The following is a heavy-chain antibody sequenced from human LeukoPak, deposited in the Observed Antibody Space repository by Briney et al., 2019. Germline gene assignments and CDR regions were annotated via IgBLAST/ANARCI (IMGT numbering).Heavy chain of an antibody. CDR2: LSLSGST. J-gene: IGHJ6*04. CDR1: GGSFSDYY. Sequence: SETLSLTCAVYGGSFSDYYWSWIRQPPGKGLEWIGELSLSGSTNYNPSLKSRVTISADTSKNQLSLKVNSVIAADTAVYYCTRGPPSRGFTYGPPRDGMDVWAKGTTVIVSS. D-gene: IGHD5-18*01. V-gene: IGHV4-34*01. CDR3: TRGPPSRGFTYGPPRDGMDV.